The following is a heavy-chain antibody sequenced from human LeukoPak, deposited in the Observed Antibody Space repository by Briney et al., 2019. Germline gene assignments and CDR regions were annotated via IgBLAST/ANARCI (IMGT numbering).Heavy chain of an antibody. CDR3: AHRGREEQQFDY. Sequence: SGPTLVKPTQTLTLTCTFSGLSLSTSGVGVGWIRQPPGKALEWLALIYWDDDKRYSPSLKSRLTITKDTSKNQEVLTMTNMDPVDTATYYCAHRGREEQQFDYWGQGTLVTVSS. V-gene: IGHV2-5*02. D-gene: IGHD6-13*01. CDR1: GLSLSTSGVG. CDR2: IYWDDDK. J-gene: IGHJ4*02.